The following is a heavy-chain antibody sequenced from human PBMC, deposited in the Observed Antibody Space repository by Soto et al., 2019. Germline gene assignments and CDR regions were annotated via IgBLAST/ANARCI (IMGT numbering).Heavy chain of an antibody. CDR1: GFTVSSNY. J-gene: IGHJ6*03. V-gene: IGHV3-66*01. CDR2: IYSGGST. D-gene: IGHD3-3*01. CDR3: ARGGKYYDFEDYYYYYMDV. Sequence: PGGSLRLSCAASGFTVSSNYMSWVRQAPGKGLEWVSVIYSGGSTYYADSVKGRFTISRDNSKNTLYLQMNSLRSEDTAVYYCARGGKYYDFEDYYYYYMDVWGKGTTVTVSS.